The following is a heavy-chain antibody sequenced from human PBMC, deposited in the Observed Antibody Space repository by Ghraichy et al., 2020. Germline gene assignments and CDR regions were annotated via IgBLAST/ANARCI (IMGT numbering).Heavy chain of an antibody. CDR2: VKSDGSIT. V-gene: IGHV3-74*01. J-gene: IGHJ6*02. CDR1: GFTFSMYW. D-gene: IGHD6-19*01. Sequence: GESLNISCEASGFTFSMYWMHWVRQAPGKGPVWVSHVKSDGSITNYADSVKGRFTISRDNAKNTLYLQMNSLRAEDSATYYCTRTGSGGNDRYAMDAWGQGTTVTVSS. CDR3: TRTGSGGNDRYAMDA.